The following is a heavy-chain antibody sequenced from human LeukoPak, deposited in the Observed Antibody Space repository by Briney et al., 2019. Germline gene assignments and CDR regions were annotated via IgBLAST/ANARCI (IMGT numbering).Heavy chain of an antibody. V-gene: IGHV3-11*04. CDR3: ARRAAASLTRGLYYYYYMDV. D-gene: IGHD6-13*01. CDR1: GFTFSDYY. J-gene: IGHJ6*03. Sequence: GGSLRLSCAASGFTFSDYYMSWIRQAPGKGLEWVSYISSSGSTIYYADSVKGRFTISRDNAKNSLYLQMNSLRAEDTAVYYCARRAAASLTRGLYYYYYMDVWGKGTTVTVSS. CDR2: ISSSGSTI.